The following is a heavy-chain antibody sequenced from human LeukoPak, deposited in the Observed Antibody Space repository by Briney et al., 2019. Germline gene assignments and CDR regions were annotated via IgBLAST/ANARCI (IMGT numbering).Heavy chain of an antibody. CDR2: INPNSGGT. Sequence: ASVKVSCKASGYTFTGYYMHWVRQAPGQGLEWMGWINPNSGGTNYAQKLQGRVTMTTDTSTSTAYMELRSLRSDDPAVYYCARHRLHRLYYDSGGYYHDAFDIWGQGTMVTVSS. CDR1: GYTFTGYY. CDR3: ARHRLHRLYYDSGGYYHDAFDI. V-gene: IGHV1-2*02. D-gene: IGHD3-22*01. J-gene: IGHJ3*02.